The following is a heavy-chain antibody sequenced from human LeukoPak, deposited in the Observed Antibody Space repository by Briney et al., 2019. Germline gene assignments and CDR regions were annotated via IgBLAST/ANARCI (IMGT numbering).Heavy chain of an antibody. J-gene: IGHJ4*02. CDR1: GYTFNIYA. V-gene: IGHV1-3*01. D-gene: IGHD2-2*03. Sequence: ASVNVSYKASGYTFNIYAINWVRQAPGQRFEWMGWINAGNGHTKYSQNFQGRVTITRDTSASTVYMDLSSLRSEDTAVYYCARGLWSAHGFGYYFDYWGQGTLVTVSS. CDR2: INAGNGHT. CDR3: ARGLWSAHGFGYYFDY.